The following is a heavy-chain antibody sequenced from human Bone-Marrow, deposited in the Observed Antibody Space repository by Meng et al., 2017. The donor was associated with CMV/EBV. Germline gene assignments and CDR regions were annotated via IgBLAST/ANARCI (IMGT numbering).Heavy chain of an antibody. Sequence: SVKVSCKASGGTFGSYAISWVRQAPGQGLEWMGGIIPIFGTANYAQKFQGRVTITTDESTSTAYMELSSLRSEDTAVYYCARDIGYCSSTSCYGGGFDAFDIWGQGTMVTVSS. CDR2: IIPIFGTA. V-gene: IGHV1-69*05. D-gene: IGHD2-2*03. J-gene: IGHJ3*02. CDR1: GGTFGSYA. CDR3: ARDIGYCSSTSCYGGGFDAFDI.